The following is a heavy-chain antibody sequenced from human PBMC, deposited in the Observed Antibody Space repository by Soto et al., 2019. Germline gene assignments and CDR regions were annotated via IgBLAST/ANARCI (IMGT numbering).Heavy chain of an antibody. V-gene: IGHV3-23*01. CDR3: AKDIVDSGSLVLVAYYYCGMDV. CDR1: GFTFSSYA. Sequence: GGSLRLSCAASGFTFSSYAMSWVRQAPGKGLEWVSAISGSGGSTYYADSVKGRFTISRDNSKNTLYLQMNSLRAEDTAVYYCAKDIVDSGSLVLVAYYYCGMDVWGQGTTVTVSS. CDR2: ISGSGGST. D-gene: IGHD1-26*01. J-gene: IGHJ6*02.